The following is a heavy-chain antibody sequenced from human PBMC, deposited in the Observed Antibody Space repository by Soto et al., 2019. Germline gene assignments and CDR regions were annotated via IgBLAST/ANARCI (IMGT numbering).Heavy chain of an antibody. J-gene: IGHJ4*02. D-gene: IGHD1-26*01. CDR2: ISGSGGST. V-gene: IGHV3-23*01. Sequence: EVQLLESGGGLVQPGGSLRLSCAASGFTFSSYAMRWVRQAPVKGLEWVSAISGSGGSTYYADSVKGRFTISRDNSKNTLYLQMTSLRDEDTAVYYCARRGSGCDYDYWGQGTLVTVSS. CDR3: ARRGSGCDYDY. CDR1: GFTFSSYA.